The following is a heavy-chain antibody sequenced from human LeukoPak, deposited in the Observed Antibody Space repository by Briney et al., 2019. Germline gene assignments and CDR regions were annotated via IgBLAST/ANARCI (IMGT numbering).Heavy chain of an antibody. V-gene: IGHV4-38-2*01. J-gene: IGHJ4*02. D-gene: IGHD2-21*01. CDR2: FYHSGNT. Sequence: ETLSLTCAVSGCSISSSDYWGWIRQPPGKGLEWIGSFYHSGNTYYNPSLKSRVTISVDTSKNQFSLNLNSVTAADTAVYYCMKGSGYCYTFDYGPEGTLVTVSS. CDR1: GCSISSSDY. CDR3: MKGSGYCYTFDY.